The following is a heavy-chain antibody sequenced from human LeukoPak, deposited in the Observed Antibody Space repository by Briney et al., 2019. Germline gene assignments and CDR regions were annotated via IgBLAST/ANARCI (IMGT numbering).Heavy chain of an antibody. CDR3: AREGYDSSGYYFDY. CDR1: GFSFDDYT. D-gene: IGHD3-22*01. Sequence: GGSPRLSCSASGFSFDDYTMHWVRQAPGKGLDWVSSIFWDSSTVAYADSVKGRFTISRDNAKNSLYLQMNSLRAEDTALYYCAREGYDSSGYYFDYWGQGTLVTVSS. V-gene: IGHV3-9*01. CDR2: IFWDSSTV. J-gene: IGHJ4*02.